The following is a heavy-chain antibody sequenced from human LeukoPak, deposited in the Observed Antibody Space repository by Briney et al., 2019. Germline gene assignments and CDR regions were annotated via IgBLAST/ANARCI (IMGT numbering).Heavy chain of an antibody. CDR3: AVITIFGVVRYFDY. CDR2: INPNSGGT. CDR1: GYTFTGYY. V-gene: IGHV1-2*06. D-gene: IGHD3-3*01. Sequence: ASVKVSCKASGYTFTGYYTHWVRQAPGQGLEWMGRINPNSGGTNYAQKFQGRVTMTRDTSISTAYMELSRLRSDDTAVYYCAVITIFGVVRYFDYWDQGTLVTVSS. J-gene: IGHJ4*02.